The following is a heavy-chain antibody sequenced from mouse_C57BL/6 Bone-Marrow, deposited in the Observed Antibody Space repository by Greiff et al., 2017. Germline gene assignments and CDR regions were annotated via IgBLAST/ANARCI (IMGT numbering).Heavy chain of an antibody. CDR1: GYTFTDYK. J-gene: IGHJ2*01. Sequence: EVQLQQSGPELVKPGASVKLPCKASGYTFTDYKMDWVKQSHGQSLEWIGDSNPNNGGTIYNQKFKGKATLTVDKSSSTAYMELRSLTSEDTAVYYCARRGFDYWGQGTTLTVSS. V-gene: IGHV1-18*01. CDR2: SNPNNGGT. CDR3: ARRGFDY.